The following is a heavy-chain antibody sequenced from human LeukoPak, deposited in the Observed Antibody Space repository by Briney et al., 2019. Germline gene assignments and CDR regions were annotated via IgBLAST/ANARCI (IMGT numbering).Heavy chain of an antibody. CDR2: IIPILGIA. Sequence: EASVKVSCKASGGTFSSYAISWVRQAPGQGLEWMGRIIPILGIANYAQKFQGRVTITADKSTSTAYMELRSLRSDDTAVYYCARDSVHCSSTSCRKSPSDIWRIDEVYNWFDPWGQGTLVTVSS. CDR3: ARDSVHCSSTSCRKSPSDIWRIDEVYNWFDP. CDR1: GGTFSSYA. D-gene: IGHD2-2*01. J-gene: IGHJ5*02. V-gene: IGHV1-69*04.